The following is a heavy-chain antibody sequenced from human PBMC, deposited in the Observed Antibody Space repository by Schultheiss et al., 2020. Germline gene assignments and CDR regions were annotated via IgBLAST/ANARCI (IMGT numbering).Heavy chain of an antibody. V-gene: IGHV4-31*03. CDR1: GGSISSGGYY. D-gene: IGHD3-22*01. J-gene: IGHJ5*02. CDR3: ARYGAWLGWWFDP. Sequence: SATLSLTCTVSGGSISSGGYYWSWIRQHPGKGLEWIGYIYYSGSTYYNPSLKSRVTISVDTSKNQFSLKLSSVTAADTAVYYCARYGAWLGWWFDPWGQGTLVTVSS. CDR2: IYYSGST.